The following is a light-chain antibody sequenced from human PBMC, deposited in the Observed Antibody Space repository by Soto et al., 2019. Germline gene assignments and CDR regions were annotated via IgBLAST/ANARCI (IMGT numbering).Light chain of an antibody. V-gene: IGKV3-15*01. Sequence: EIVMRQSPDTLSVSPGERATLSCRASQSVSTDLAWYQQKPGQAPKLLIYGASTRATGILARFSGSGSGTDFTLTISSLPSEDFAVYHCQQYNNWPYTFGQGTKLEIK. CDR1: QSVSTD. CDR2: GAS. CDR3: QQYNNWPYT. J-gene: IGKJ2*01.